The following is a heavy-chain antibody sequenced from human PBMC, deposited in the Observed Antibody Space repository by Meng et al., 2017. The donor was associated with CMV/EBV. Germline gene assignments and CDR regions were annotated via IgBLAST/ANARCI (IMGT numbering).Heavy chain of an antibody. CDR3: ARGGYDILTGYIAPFDY. Sequence: SGFSVSSNYMSWVRQAPGKGLEWVSVIYSGDNTYYADSVKGRFTISRDNSKNTLYLQMNSLRAEDTAVYYCARGGYDILTGYIAPFDYWGQGTLVTVSS. CDR1: GFSVSSNY. CDR2: IYSGDNT. J-gene: IGHJ4*02. D-gene: IGHD3-9*01. V-gene: IGHV3-53*01.